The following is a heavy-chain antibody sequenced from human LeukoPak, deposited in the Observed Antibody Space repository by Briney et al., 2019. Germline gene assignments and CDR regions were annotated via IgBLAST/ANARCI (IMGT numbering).Heavy chain of an antibody. Sequence: GGSLRLSCAASGFTFDDYAMHWVRQAPGKGLEWASGISWNSGSIGYADSVKGRFTISRDNAKNSLYLQMNSLRAEDMALYYCAKGALPGIAAAGDAFDIWGQGTMVTVSS. J-gene: IGHJ3*02. D-gene: IGHD6-13*01. V-gene: IGHV3-9*03. CDR1: GFTFDDYA. CDR3: AKGALPGIAAAGDAFDI. CDR2: ISWNSGSI.